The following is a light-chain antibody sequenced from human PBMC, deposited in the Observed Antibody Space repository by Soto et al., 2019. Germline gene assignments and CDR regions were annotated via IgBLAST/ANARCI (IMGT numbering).Light chain of an antibody. J-gene: IGKJ1*01. Sequence: EIVLTQSPATLSLSPGERATLSCRASQSVSSYLAWYQQKPGQAPRLLIYGASTRATGIPARFTGSGSGTDFTLTINSLEPEDFAVYYCQQYTSWPRSFGQGTKVDIK. V-gene: IGKV3D-15*01. CDR1: QSVSSY. CDR3: QQYTSWPRS. CDR2: GAS.